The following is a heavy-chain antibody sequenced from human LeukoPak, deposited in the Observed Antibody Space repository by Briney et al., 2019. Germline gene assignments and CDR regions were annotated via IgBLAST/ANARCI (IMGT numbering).Heavy chain of an antibody. D-gene: IGHD5-18*01. Sequence: GASVKVSCKVSGYTLTELSMHWVRQAPGKGLEWMGGFDPEDGETIYAQKFQGRVTMTEDTSTDTAYMELSSLRSEDTAVYYCATGGNVDTAMVSLKGYYYYGMDVWGQGTTVTVSS. V-gene: IGHV1-24*01. J-gene: IGHJ6*02. CDR3: ATGGNVDTAMVSLKGYYYYGMDV. CDR1: GYTLTELS. CDR2: FDPEDGET.